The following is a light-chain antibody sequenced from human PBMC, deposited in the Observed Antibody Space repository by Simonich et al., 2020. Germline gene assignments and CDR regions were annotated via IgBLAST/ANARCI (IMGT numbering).Light chain of an antibody. J-gene: IGKJ4*01. CDR1: QDIXEY. V-gene: IGKV1-33*01. CDR2: DAX. CDR3: QQYDNLPT. Sequence: DIQMTQSPSSLSXXXGDRVTTTCQARQDIXEYXNCYQQKPGTAPKLLIYDAXHLETGXPSXXSGXXXXXDFXXXXSSLQPEDIXTXYCQQYDNLPTFGGGTKVEIK.